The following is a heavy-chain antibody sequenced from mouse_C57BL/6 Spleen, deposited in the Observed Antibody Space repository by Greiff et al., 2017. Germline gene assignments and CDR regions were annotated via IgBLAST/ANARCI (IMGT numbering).Heavy chain of an antibody. J-gene: IGHJ4*01. CDR2: ISSGGDYI. D-gene: IGHD1-1*01. CDR3: TRDDYGSSYGYAMDY. V-gene: IGHV5-9-1*02. Sequence: EVQLVESGEGLVKPGGSLKLSCAASGFTFSSYTMSWVRQTPEKRLEWVAYISSGGDYIYYADTVKGRFTISRDNARNTLYLQMSSLKSEDTAMYYCTRDDYGSSYGYAMDYWGQGTSVTVSS. CDR1: GFTFSSYT.